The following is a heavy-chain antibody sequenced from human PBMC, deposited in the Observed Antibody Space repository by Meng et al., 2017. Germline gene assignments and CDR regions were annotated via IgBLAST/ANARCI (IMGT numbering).Heavy chain of an antibody. D-gene: IGHD3-10*01. J-gene: IGHJ5*02. Sequence: SETLSLTCTVSGGSISSSSYYWGWIRQPPGKGLEWIGSIYYSGSTYYNPSLKSRVTISVDTSKNQFSLKLSSVTAADTAVYYCARVLLWFGEFQNWFDPWGQGTLVTVSS. V-gene: IGHV4-39*07. CDR1: GGSISSSSYY. CDR2: IYYSGST. CDR3: ARVLLWFGEFQNWFDP.